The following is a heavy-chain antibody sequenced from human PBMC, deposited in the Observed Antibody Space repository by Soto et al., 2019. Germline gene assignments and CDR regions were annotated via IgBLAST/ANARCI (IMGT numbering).Heavy chain of an antibody. V-gene: IGHV1-69*02. J-gene: IGHJ6*01. CDR2: IIPIPGIA. CDR1: GGTFSNYT. Sequence: GASVKVSCKASGGTFSNYTISWVRQAPGQGLEWMGRIIPIPGIAKNAQKFQGRVTITADKFTSTAYMELSSLRSEDTAVYYCARGYPDFYLVSGYRCDLPYVSGRGSSVPVSAGM. CDR3: ARGYPDFYLVSGYRCDLPYVSGRGSSVPVSAGM. D-gene: IGHD3-3*01.